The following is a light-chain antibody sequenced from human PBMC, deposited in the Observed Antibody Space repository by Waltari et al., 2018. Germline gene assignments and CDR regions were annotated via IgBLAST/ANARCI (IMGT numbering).Light chain of an antibody. Sequence: EIVMTQSLATLSVSPGERATLSCRASQSVSSNLAWYQQKPGQAPRLLIYGASTRATCIPARFSGSGSGTEFTLTISSLQSEDFAVYYCQQYNNWPPMYTFGQGTKLEIK. CDR3: QQYNNWPPMYT. CDR2: GAS. CDR1: QSVSSN. J-gene: IGKJ2*01. V-gene: IGKV3-15*01.